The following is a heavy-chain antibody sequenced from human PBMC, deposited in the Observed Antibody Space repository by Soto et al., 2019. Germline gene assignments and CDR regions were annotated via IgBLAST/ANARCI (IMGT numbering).Heavy chain of an antibody. Sequence: PGGSLRLSCAASGFTFSSYAMHWFRQAPGKGLEWVAVISYDGSNKYYADSVKGRFTISRDNSKNTLYLQMNSLRAEDTAVYYCARDPYSSGWYYFDYWGQGTLVTVSS. CDR1: GFTFSSYA. CDR2: ISYDGSNK. CDR3: ARDPYSSGWYYFDY. D-gene: IGHD6-19*01. J-gene: IGHJ4*02. V-gene: IGHV3-30-3*01.